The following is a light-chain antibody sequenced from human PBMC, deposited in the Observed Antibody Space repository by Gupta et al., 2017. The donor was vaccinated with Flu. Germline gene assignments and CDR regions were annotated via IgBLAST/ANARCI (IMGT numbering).Light chain of an antibody. CDR3: QQYNDWPIT. J-gene: IGKJ5*01. V-gene: IGKV3-15*01. CDR2: GAS. Sequence: EIVMTQSPPTLSVSPGERATLSCRASQSVSNNLAWYQQKPGQSPGILIYGASARATGIPARFSGSGSGTEFTLTISSLQSEDFAVYYCQQYNDWPITFGQGTRLEIK. CDR1: QSVSNN.